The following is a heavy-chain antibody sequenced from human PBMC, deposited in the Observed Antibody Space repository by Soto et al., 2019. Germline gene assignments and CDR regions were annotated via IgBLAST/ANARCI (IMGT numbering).Heavy chain of an antibody. V-gene: IGHV3-11*05. CDR1: GVTLSDYY. CDR2: ISSSSSYT. CDR3: ASLAVPAASYYYYGMDV. D-gene: IGHD2-2*01. J-gene: IGHJ6*02. Sequence: QVQLVESGGVLVKPGGALRLSCAASGVTLSDYYMIWIRQAPGKGLEWVSYISSSSSYTNYADSVKGRFTISRDNATNSLYLQMNRLRAEDTAVYYGASLAVPAASYYYYGMDVWGQGTTVTVSS.